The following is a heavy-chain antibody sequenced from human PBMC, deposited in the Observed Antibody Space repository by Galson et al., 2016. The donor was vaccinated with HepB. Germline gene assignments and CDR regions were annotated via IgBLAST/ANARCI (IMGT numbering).Heavy chain of an antibody. CDR2: IKSKTDGATI. V-gene: IGHV3-15*07. CDR1: GFSVSDAR. J-gene: IGHJ4*02. D-gene: IGHD5-18*01. CDR3: ATLSPWFRNSYSDC. Sequence: SLRLSCAASGFSVSDARMNWVRQAPGRGLEWVGRIKSKTDGATIDYAGSVKGRFTISRDDSKGILYLQMNSLKMDDTAVYYYATLSPWFRNSYSDCWGQGTLVTVSS.